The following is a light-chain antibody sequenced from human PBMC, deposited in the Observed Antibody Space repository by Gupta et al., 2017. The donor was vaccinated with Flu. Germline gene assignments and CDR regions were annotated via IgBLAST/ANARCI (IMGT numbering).Light chain of an antibody. CDR3: QQRSNWRGT. Sequence: EIVLTQSPATLSLSPGERATLSCRASQSVSSYLAWYQQKPGQAPRLLIYDASNRATGIPARFSGSGSGTDFTLTISILEPEDFAVYYCQQRSNWRGTFGQGTRLEIK. CDR2: DAS. CDR1: QSVSSY. J-gene: IGKJ5*01. V-gene: IGKV3-11*01.